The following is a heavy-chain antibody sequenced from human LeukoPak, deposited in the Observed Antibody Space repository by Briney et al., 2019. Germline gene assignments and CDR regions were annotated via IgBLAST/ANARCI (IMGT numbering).Heavy chain of an antibody. J-gene: IGHJ4*02. V-gene: IGHV3-30*02. CDR2: IRYDGNNK. D-gene: IGHD3-22*01. CDR3: AKTMSPYYYDSSGF. CDR1: GFTFSSYG. Sequence: GALRLSCAASGFTFSSYGMHWVRQAPGKGPEWVAFIRYDGNNKYYADSVKGRFTISRDNSKNTLYLQMSSLRAEDTAVYYCAKTMSPYYYDSSGFWGQGTLVTVSS.